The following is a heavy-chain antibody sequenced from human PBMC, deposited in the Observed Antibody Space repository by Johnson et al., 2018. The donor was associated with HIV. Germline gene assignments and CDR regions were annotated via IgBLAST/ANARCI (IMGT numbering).Heavy chain of an antibody. CDR3: ARANDLSAFDI. Sequence: QVQLVESGGGLVQPGGSLRLSCAASGISFSDYYMSWIRQAPGKVLEWVSYISSGGSSIYYADSVRGRFTISRDNAKNSLYLQMNSLRAGDTAVYYCARANDLSAFDIWGQGTMVTVSS. J-gene: IGHJ3*02. CDR1: GISFSDYY. D-gene: IGHD1-1*01. CDR2: ISSGGSSI. V-gene: IGHV3-11*04.